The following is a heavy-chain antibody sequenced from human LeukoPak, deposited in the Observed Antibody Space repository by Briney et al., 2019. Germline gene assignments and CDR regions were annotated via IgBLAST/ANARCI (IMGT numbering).Heavy chain of an antibody. D-gene: IGHD3-10*01. J-gene: IGHJ4*02. V-gene: IGHV7-4-1*02. CDR2: INTSTGNP. CDR1: GYTFTSYA. CDR3: ARDRVLLWFGESYYFDY. Sequence: RASVKVSCKASGYTFTSYAMNWVRQAPGQGLEWMGWINTSTGNPTYAQGFTGRFVFSLDTSVSTAYLQISSLKAEDTAVYFCARDRVLLWFGESYYFDYWGQGTLVTVSS.